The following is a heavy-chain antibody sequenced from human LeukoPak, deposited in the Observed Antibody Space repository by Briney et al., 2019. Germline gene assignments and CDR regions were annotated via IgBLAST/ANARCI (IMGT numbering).Heavy chain of an antibody. CDR1: GGSITNTNY. Sequence: SGTLSLTCGVSGGSITNTNYWTWVRQPPGRGLEWIGEVNLQGSTNYNPSLMGRVAISVDTSENHISLQLTSVTAADTAVYYCAREGGPYRPLDYSGQGTLVTVSS. CDR3: AREGGPYRPLDY. J-gene: IGHJ4*02. CDR2: VNLQGST. V-gene: IGHV4-4*02.